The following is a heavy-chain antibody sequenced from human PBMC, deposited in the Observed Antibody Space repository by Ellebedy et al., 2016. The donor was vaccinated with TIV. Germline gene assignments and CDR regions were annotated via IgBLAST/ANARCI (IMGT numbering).Heavy chain of an antibody. J-gene: IGHJ6*02. V-gene: IGHV1-18*01. D-gene: IGHD3-3*01. CDR1: GYTFSNSG. CDR2: ISAYNGHT. CDR3: ARVPLRFLEWVFMDV. Sequence: ASVKVSCKASGYTFSNSGISWVRQAPGQGLEWLGWISAYNGHTDYAQNFQGRVTMTTDTSTSTAYMELRSLRSDDTAVYYCARVPLRFLEWVFMDVWGQGTTVTVSS.